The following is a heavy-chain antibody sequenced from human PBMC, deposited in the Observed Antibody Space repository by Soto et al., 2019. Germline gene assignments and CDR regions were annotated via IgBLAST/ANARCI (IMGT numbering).Heavy chain of an antibody. Sequence: ESGGGLVQPGGSLRLSCAASGFTFSSYWMSWVRQAPGKGLEWVANIKQDGSEKYYVDSVKGRFTISRDNAKNSLYLQMNSLRAEDTAVYYCARDAMAVRYYYYYYGMDVWGQGTTVTVSS. D-gene: IGHD5-18*01. V-gene: IGHV3-7*01. CDR2: IKQDGSEK. CDR1: GFTFSSYW. J-gene: IGHJ6*02. CDR3: ARDAMAVRYYYYYYGMDV.